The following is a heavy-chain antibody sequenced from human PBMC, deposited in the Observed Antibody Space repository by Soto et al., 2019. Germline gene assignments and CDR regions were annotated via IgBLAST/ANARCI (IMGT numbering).Heavy chain of an antibody. CDR2: ISVSGTMR. J-gene: IGHJ6*02. D-gene: IGHD3-9*01. V-gene: IGHV3-48*03. CDR1: GFTFSSYE. Sequence: GGSLRLSCAPSGFTFSSYEMNWVRQAPGKGLEWVSYISVSGTMRFYADAVKGRFTISRDNTKKILYLQMNSLRAEDTALYYCATAGLTGTVWGQGTTVTVSS. CDR3: ATAGLTGTV.